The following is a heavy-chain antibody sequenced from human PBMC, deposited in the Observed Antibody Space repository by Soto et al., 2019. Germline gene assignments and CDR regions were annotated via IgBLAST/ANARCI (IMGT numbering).Heavy chain of an antibody. D-gene: IGHD2-21*02. CDR1: GGTLSSYT. J-gene: IGHJ6*03. CDR3: ARGVWVTDGGMNYYYYYMDV. Sequence: QVQLVQSGAEVQKPGSSLRVSCEASGGTLSSYTFNWVRQAPGQGLEWMGRIIPVLNITNYAQNFKGSVTLTADKSTSTVYMELSSLRSDDSAIYYCARGVWVTDGGMNYYYYYMDVWGKGSTVTVSS. V-gene: IGHV1-69*02. CDR2: IIPVLNIT.